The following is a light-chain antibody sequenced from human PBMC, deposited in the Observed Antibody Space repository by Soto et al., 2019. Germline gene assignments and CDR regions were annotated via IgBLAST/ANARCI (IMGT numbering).Light chain of an antibody. J-gene: IGLJ1*01. V-gene: IGLV2-14*01. CDR1: SSDVGGYNY. CDR3: SSYTASSAPYV. CDR2: DVS. Sequence: QSALTQPASVSGSPGQSITISCTGTSSDVGGYNYVSWYQQHPDKAPKLMIYDVSNRPSGVSNRFSGSKSGNTASLTISGLQDEDEDDYYCSSYTASSAPYVFGTGTKLTVL.